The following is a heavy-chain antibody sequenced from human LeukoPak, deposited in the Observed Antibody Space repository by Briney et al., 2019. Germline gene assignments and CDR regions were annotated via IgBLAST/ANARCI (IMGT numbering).Heavy chain of an antibody. V-gene: IGHV4-4*02. Sequence: SENLSLNCAVSGGSISSSNWWSWVRQPPGKGLEWIGEIYHSGSTNYNPSLKSRVTISVDKSKNQFSLKLSSVTAADTAVYYCAGGAGTRRIVSWVYGMDVWGQGTTVTVSS. CDR1: GGSISSSNW. CDR2: IYHSGST. D-gene: IGHD1-7*01. J-gene: IGHJ6*02. CDR3: AGGAGTRRIVSWVYGMDV.